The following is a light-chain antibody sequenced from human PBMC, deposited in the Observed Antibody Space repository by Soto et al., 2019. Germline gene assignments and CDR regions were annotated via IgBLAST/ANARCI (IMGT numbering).Light chain of an antibody. CDR1: SNDIGRYDY. V-gene: IGLV2-14*01. CDR2: EVS. J-gene: IGLJ1*01. Sequence: QSALTQPRSVSASPGQSVTISCTGTSNDIGRYDYVSWYQHHPGKAPKLVIYEVSYRPSGVSNRFSGSKSGNTASLTISGLQAEDEADYYCSSYTSSRTYVFGTGTKVTVL. CDR3: SSYTSSRTYV.